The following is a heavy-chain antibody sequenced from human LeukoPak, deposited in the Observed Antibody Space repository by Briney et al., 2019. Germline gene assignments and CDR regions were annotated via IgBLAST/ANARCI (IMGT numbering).Heavy chain of an antibody. CDR3: AREHCSGGSCYSIYYYYYMDV. V-gene: IGHV4-4*07. CDR1: GGSISSYY. Sequence: SETQSLTCTVSGGSISSYYWSWIRQPAGKGLEWIGRIYTSGSTNYNPSLKSRVTMSVDTSKNQFSLKLSSVTAADTAVYYCAREHCSGGSCYSIYYYYYMDVWGKGTTVTVSS. J-gene: IGHJ6*03. CDR2: IYTSGST. D-gene: IGHD2-15*01.